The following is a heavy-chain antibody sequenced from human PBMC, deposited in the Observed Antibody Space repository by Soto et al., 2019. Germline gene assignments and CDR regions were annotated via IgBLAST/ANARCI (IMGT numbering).Heavy chain of an antibody. Sequence: QLQLQESGPGLVKPSETLSLTCTVSGGSISSSSYYWGWIRQPPGKGLEWIGSIYYSGSTYYNPYTKSRVTITVDTSKNQFSLKLSSVTAAGTAVYYCARHEDYDFWSGPYYFDYWGQGTLVTVSS. CDR3: ARHEDYDFWSGPYYFDY. J-gene: IGHJ4*02. D-gene: IGHD3-3*01. V-gene: IGHV4-39*01. CDR2: IYYSGST. CDR1: GGSISSSSYY.